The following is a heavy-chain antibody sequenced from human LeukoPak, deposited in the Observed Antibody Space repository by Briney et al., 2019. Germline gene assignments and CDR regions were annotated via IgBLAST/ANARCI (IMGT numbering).Heavy chain of an antibody. J-gene: IGHJ4*02. Sequence: SGRSLRLSCAASGFTFSSYVMHWVRQAPGKGLEWVGRIKSKTDGGTTDYAAPVKGRFTISRDDSKNTLYLQMNSLKTEDTAVYYCTTDSRLYGSGSYLRPYFDYWGQGTLVTVSS. CDR2: IKSKTDGGTT. V-gene: IGHV3-15*01. CDR3: TTDSRLYGSGSYLRPYFDY. D-gene: IGHD3-10*01. CDR1: GFTFSSYV.